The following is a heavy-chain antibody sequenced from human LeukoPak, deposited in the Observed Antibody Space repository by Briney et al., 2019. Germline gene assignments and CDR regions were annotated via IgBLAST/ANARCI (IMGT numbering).Heavy chain of an antibody. D-gene: IGHD1-26*01. Sequence: ASVKVSCKVSGYTLTELSMHWVRQAPGKGLEWMGGFDPEDGETIYAQKFQGRVTMTEDTSTDTAYMELSSLRSEDTAVYYCATASGSYGRDYFDYWGQGTLVTVSS. CDR2: FDPEDGET. CDR1: GYTLTELS. CDR3: ATASGSYGRDYFDY. J-gene: IGHJ4*02. V-gene: IGHV1-24*01.